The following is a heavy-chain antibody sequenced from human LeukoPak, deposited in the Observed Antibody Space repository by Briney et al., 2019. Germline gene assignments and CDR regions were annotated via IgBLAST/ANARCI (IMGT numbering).Heavy chain of an antibody. D-gene: IGHD3-22*01. CDR1: GGTFSSYA. J-gene: IGHJ4*02. V-gene: IGHV1-69*13. Sequence: ASVKVSCKASGGTFSSYAFSWVRQAPGQGLEWMGGIIPIVGTTNYAQMFRGRVTITADESTSTAYMELSSLRSEDTAVYYCARGGYYYDSSGYSHLPDYWGQGTLVTVSA. CDR3: ARGGYYYDSSGYSHLPDY. CDR2: IIPIVGTT.